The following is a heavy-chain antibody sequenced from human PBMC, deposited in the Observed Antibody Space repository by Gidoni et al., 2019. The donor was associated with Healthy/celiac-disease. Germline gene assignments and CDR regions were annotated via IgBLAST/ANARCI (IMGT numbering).Heavy chain of an antibody. Sequence: QITLKESGPTLVKPTQTLTLTCTFSGFSLSTSGVGVGWIRQPPGKALEWLALIYWNDDKRYSPSLKSRLTITKDTSKNQVVLTMTNMDPVDTATYYCAHRPAGVGYSGYGLGYWGQGTLVTVSS. J-gene: IGHJ4*02. CDR1: GFSLSTSGVG. CDR2: IYWNDDK. V-gene: IGHV2-5*01. CDR3: AHRPAGVGYSGYGLGY. D-gene: IGHD5-12*01.